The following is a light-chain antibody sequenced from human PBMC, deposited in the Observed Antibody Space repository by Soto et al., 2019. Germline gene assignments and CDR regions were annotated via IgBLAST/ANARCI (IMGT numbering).Light chain of an antibody. CDR3: SSYTSRSTLV. Sequence: QSALTQPASVSGSPGQSITISCTGTSSDVGGYNYVSWYQQHPGKAPKLMIYDVSNRPSGVSNRFSGSKSGNTAYLTISGLPAEDEADYYCSSYTSRSTLVFGGGTKVTVL. CDR2: DVS. CDR1: SSDVGGYNY. V-gene: IGLV2-14*01. J-gene: IGLJ2*01.